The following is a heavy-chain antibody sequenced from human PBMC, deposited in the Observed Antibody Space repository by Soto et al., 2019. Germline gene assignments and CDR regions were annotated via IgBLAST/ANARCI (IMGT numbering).Heavy chain of an antibody. D-gene: IGHD2-2*01. CDR1: RVTFSSYA. CDR2: ISYDGSNK. CDR3: ARDMDVVVPAAIRSYFDY. V-gene: IGHV3-30-3*01. J-gene: IGHJ4*02. Sequence: PGGSLRLSCAATRVTFSSYAMHWVRQAPGKGLEWVAVISYDGSNKYYADSVKGRFTISRDNSKNTLYLQMNSLRAEDTAVYYCARDMDVVVPAAIRSYFDYWGQGTLVTVSS.